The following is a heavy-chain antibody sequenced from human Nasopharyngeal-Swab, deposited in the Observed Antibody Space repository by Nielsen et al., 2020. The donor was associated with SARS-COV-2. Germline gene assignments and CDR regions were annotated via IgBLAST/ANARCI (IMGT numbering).Heavy chain of an antibody. CDR2: MNPNSGNT. CDR1: GYTFTSYD. Sequence: ASVKVSCKASGYTFTSYDINWVRQATGQGLEWMGWMNPNSGNTGYAQKFQGRVTMTRNTSMSTAYMELSSLRSEDTAVYYCARAGEGVVVPAAIMGGTYYYYYYMDVWGKGTTVTVSS. CDR3: ARAGEGVVVPAAIMGGTYYYYYYMDV. V-gene: IGHV1-8*01. D-gene: IGHD2-2*02. J-gene: IGHJ6*03.